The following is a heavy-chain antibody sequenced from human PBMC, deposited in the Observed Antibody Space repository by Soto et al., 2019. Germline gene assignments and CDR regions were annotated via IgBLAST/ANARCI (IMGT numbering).Heavy chain of an antibody. CDR2: ISGYNGNT. CDR1: GYTFSNFG. V-gene: IGHV1-18*01. Sequence: QVQLVQSGAEVMTPGASVKVSCKASGYTFSNFGLSWVRQAPGQGLEWMGGISGYNGNTNSAERFQGRVTMTTDTSTSTAYMEVRSLTSDDRAVYYCARDKGYGFGWSSSSGMDVWGQGTTVTVSS. CDR3: ARDKGYGFGWSSSSGMDV. J-gene: IGHJ6*02. D-gene: IGHD5-18*01.